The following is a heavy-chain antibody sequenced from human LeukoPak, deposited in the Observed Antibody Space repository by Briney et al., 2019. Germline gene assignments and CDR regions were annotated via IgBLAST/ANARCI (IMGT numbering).Heavy chain of an antibody. CDR1: GYSISSDYY. Sequence: KTSETLSLTCVVSGYSISSDYYWVWIRQPAGKGLEWVGRTYTSGSTIYNPSLESRVTISLDTSKNQFSLKLSSVTAADTAVYYCARDSSLSGWFDPWGQGTLVTVSS. CDR3: ARDSSLSGWFDP. J-gene: IGHJ5*02. CDR2: TYTSGST. V-gene: IGHV4-4*07. D-gene: IGHD3-10*01.